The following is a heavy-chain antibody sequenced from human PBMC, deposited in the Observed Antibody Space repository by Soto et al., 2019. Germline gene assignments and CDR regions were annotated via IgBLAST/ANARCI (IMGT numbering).Heavy chain of an antibody. V-gene: IGHV4-34*01. CDR2: INHSGST. J-gene: IGHJ4*02. CDR1: GGSFGGYY. CDR3: ARGWGYSSG. Sequence: SETLSLTCAVYGGSFGGYYWSWIRQPPGKGLEWIGEINHSGSTNYNPSLKSRVTISVDTSKNQFSLKLSSVTAADTAVYYCARGWGYSSGWGQGTLVTVSS. D-gene: IGHD6-19*01.